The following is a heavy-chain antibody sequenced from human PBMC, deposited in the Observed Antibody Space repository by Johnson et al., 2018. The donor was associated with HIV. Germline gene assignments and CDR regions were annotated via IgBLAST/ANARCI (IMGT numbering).Heavy chain of an antibody. CDR1: GFTVSSNY. CDR2: IYSGGST. CDR3: TRPDYYGSGTADVFDI. Sequence: VQLVESGGGLVQPGGSLRLSCAASGFTVSSNYMSWVRQAPGKGLEWVSVIYSGGSTYYADYVKGRFTISRDNSKNTLYLQMNSLRAEDTAVYYCTRPDYYGSGTADVFDIWGQGTMVTVSS. D-gene: IGHD3-10*01. V-gene: IGHV3-66*01. J-gene: IGHJ3*02.